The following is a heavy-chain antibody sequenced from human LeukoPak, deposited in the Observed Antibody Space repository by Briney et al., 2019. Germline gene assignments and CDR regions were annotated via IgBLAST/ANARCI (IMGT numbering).Heavy chain of an antibody. V-gene: IGHV4-59*01. CDR2: IYYSGST. Sequence: SETLSLTCTVSGGSISSYYWSWIRQPPGKGLEWIGYIYYSGSTNYNPSLKSRVTISVDTSKNQFSLKLSSVTAADTAVYYCASLAGGDGYRFYYGMDVWGQGTTVTVSS. J-gene: IGHJ6*02. CDR1: GGSISSYY. CDR3: ASLAGGDGYRFYYGMDV. D-gene: IGHD5-24*01.